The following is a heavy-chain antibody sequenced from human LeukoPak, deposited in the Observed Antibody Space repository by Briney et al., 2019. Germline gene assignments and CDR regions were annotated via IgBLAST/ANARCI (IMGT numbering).Heavy chain of an antibody. D-gene: IGHD5-24*01. CDR1: GFSFSGYS. J-gene: IGHJ4*02. Sequence: GGSLRLSCAASGFSFSGYSMNWVRQAPGKGLEWVSYISSSSSTIYYADSVKGRFTISRDNAKNSLYLQMSSLRDDDTAVYYCTRDRGWQQFDSWGQGTLVTVSS. V-gene: IGHV3-48*02. CDR3: TRDRGWQQFDS. CDR2: ISSSSSTI.